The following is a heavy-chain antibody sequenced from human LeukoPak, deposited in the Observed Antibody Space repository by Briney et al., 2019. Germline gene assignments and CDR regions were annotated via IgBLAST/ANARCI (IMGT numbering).Heavy chain of an antibody. CDR3: ARVVRDIVVVPYYYYGMDV. CDR1: GFTFSSYG. V-gene: IGHV3-30*03. CDR2: ISYDGSNK. D-gene: IGHD2-2*01. J-gene: IGHJ6*02. Sequence: GRSLRLSCAASGFTFSSYGMHWVRQAPGKGLEWVAVISYDGSNKYYADSVKGRFTISRDNSKNTLYLQMNSLRAEDTAVYYCARVVRDIVVVPYYYYGMDVWGQGTTVTVSS.